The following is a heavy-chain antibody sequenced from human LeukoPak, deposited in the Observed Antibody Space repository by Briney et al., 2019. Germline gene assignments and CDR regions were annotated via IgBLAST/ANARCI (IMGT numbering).Heavy chain of an antibody. CDR1: GGSISSSNW. Sequence: ASETLSLTCAVSGGSISSSNWWSWVRQPPGKGLEWIGEIHHSGSTNYNPSLKSRVTISVDKSKNQFSLKLSSVTAADTAVYCYASAIAAAGTWFDYWGQGTLVTVSS. V-gene: IGHV4-4*01. CDR3: ASAIAAAGTWFDY. CDR2: IHHSGST. D-gene: IGHD6-13*01. J-gene: IGHJ4*02.